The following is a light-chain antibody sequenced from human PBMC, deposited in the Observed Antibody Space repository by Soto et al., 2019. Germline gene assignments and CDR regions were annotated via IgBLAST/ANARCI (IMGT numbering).Light chain of an antibody. J-gene: IGKJ5*01. CDR1: QSVSTN. CDR3: QQYNNWPPIT. V-gene: IGKV3D-15*01. CDR2: GTS. Sequence: EIVMTQSPVTLSVSPGERATLSCRASQSVSTNLAWYQQKPGQAPRLLIHGTSTRATGIPDRFSGSGSGTDFTLTISSLQSEDFAVYHCQQYNNWPPITFGQGTRLDNK.